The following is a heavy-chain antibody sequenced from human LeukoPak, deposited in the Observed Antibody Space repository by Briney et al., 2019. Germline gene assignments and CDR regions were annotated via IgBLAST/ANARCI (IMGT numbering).Heavy chain of an antibody. V-gene: IGHV3-30*02. Sequence: TGGSLRLSCAASGFTFSSYGMHWVRQAPGKGLEWVAFIRYDGSNKYYADSVKGRFTISRDNSKNTLYLQMNSLRAEDTAVYYCAKGSPGQRVPGVYWGQGTLVTVSS. CDR3: AKGSPGQRVPGVY. CDR2: IRYDGSNK. D-gene: IGHD3-10*01. J-gene: IGHJ4*02. CDR1: GFTFSSYG.